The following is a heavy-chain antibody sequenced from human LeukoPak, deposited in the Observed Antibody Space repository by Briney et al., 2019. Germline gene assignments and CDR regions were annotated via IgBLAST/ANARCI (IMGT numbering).Heavy chain of an antibody. D-gene: IGHD3-9*01. CDR3: ARHGDVRYFDWLKDGFDY. J-gene: IGHJ4*02. V-gene: IGHV4-4*09. CDR1: GGSISSYY. Sequence: SETLSLTCTVFGGSISSYYWSWVRKPPGKGLEWIGYIYNSGITNKNPSLKSRVTISGDTSKNQFSLKLSSVTAADTAVYYCARHGDVRYFDWLKDGFDYWGQGTLVTVSS. CDR2: IYNSGIT.